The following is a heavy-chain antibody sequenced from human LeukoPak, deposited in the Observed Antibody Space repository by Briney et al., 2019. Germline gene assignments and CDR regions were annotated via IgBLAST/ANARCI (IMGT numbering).Heavy chain of an antibody. D-gene: IGHD6-13*01. CDR2: ISAYNGNT. CDR1: GYTFTSYG. CDR3: AREGAAAGSGVDY. Sequence: GASVKVSCKASGYTFTSYGISWVRQAPGQGLEWMGWISAYNGNTNYAQKLQGRVTMTRDTSTSTVYMELSSLRSEDTAVYYCAREGAAAGSGVDYWGQGTLVTVSS. V-gene: IGHV1-18*01. J-gene: IGHJ4*02.